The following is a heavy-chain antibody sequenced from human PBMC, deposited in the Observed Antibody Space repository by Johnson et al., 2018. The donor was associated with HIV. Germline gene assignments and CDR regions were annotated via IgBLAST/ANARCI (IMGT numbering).Heavy chain of an antibody. CDR2: IKQDGSEK. Sequence: VQLVESGGGVVQPGRSLRLSCAASGFTFSSFAIHWVRQAPGKGLEWVANIKQDGSEKYYVESVKGRFTISRDNAKNLLYLQMSSLRAEDTAIYYCARPNRPQYRSTFDIWGQGTKVTVSS. D-gene: IGHD6-13*01. CDR1: GFTFSSFA. CDR3: ARPNRPQYRSTFDI. V-gene: IGHV3-7*03. J-gene: IGHJ3*02.